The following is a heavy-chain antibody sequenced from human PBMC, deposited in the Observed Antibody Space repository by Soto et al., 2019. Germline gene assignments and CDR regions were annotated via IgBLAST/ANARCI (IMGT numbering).Heavy chain of an antibody. CDR2: IYYSGST. D-gene: IGHD3-22*01. CDR3: ARHNYDSSGTAVDV. Sequence: QVQLQESGPGLVKPSQTLSLTCTVSGGSISSGGYYWSWIRQHPGKGLEWIGYIYYSGSTYYNPSIKSRVTISVDTSKNQFSLKLSSVTAADTAVHYCARHNYDSSGTAVDVWGQGTTVTVSS. V-gene: IGHV4-31*03. J-gene: IGHJ6*02. CDR1: GGSISSGGYY.